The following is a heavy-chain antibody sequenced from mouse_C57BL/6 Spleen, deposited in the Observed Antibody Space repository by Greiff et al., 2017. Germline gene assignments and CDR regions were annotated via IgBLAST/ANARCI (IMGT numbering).Heavy chain of an antibody. Sequence: QVQQKQPGAELVRPGSSVKLSCKASGYTFTSYWMHWVKQRPIQGLEWIGNIDPSDSETHYNQKFKDKATLTVDKSSSTAYMQLSSLTSEDSAVYYCAREGKNWDGAMDYWGQGTSVTVSS. J-gene: IGHJ4*01. CDR2: IDPSDSET. D-gene: IGHD4-1*01. CDR1: GYTFTSYW. CDR3: AREGKNWDGAMDY. V-gene: IGHV1-52*01.